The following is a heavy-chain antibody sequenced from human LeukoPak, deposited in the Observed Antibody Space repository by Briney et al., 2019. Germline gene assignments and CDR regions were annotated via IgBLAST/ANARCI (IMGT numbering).Heavy chain of an antibody. Sequence: GGSLRLSCAASGFTFRTYWMHWVRQAPGKGLVWVSRISSDGRNTIYPDAVKGRFTISRDNTNNILYLQMNSLRGDDTTVYYCARERDLRGAYCMDVWGKGTTVTVSS. CDR3: ARERDLRGAYCMDV. V-gene: IGHV3-74*01. CDR2: ISSDGRNT. CDR1: GFTFRTYW. D-gene: IGHD5/OR15-5a*01. J-gene: IGHJ6*03.